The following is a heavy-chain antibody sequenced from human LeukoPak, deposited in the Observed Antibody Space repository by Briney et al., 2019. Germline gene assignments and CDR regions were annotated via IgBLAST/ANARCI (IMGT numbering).Heavy chain of an antibody. D-gene: IGHD6-6*01. CDR2: INHSGST. CDR1: GGSFSGYY. CDR3: ARDPGGIAARLLKFDP. V-gene: IGHV4-34*01. Sequence: SETLSLTCAVYGGSFSGYYWSWIRQPPGKGLEWIGEINHSGSTNYNPSLKSRVTISVGTSKNQFSLKLSSVAAADTAVYYCARDPGGIAARLLKFDPWGQGTLVTVSS. J-gene: IGHJ5*02.